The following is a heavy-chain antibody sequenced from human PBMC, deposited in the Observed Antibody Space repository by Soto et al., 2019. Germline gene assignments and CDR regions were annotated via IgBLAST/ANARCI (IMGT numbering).Heavy chain of an antibody. Sequence: GGSLRLSCAASGFTSSDYAMHWVRQAPGKGLEWVAVVAYDGRSKYYADSVKGRFTISRDNSRTTVYLQMNSLRDEDTAMYYCARDDILVIPGGSYNYGMDVWGHGTTVTVSS. D-gene: IGHD2-2*01. CDR2: VAYDGRSK. CDR3: ARDDILVIPGGSYNYGMDV. CDR1: GFTSSDYA. J-gene: IGHJ6*02. V-gene: IGHV3-30*04.